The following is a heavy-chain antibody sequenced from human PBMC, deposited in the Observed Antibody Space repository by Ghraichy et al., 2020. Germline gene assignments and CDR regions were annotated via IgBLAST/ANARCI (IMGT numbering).Heavy chain of an antibody. D-gene: IGHD1-7*01. CDR1: GASISSGGYS. Sequence: SQTLSLTCAVSGASISSGGYSWNWIRQPPGKGLEWIGYMYPSGSTYSNPSLTSRVTISIDRSKNHFFLKLNSVTAADTAVYYCAREWNYADGMDVWGKGTTVTVSS. CDR3: AREWNYADGMDV. V-gene: IGHV4-30-2*01. CDR2: MYPSGST. J-gene: IGHJ6*04.